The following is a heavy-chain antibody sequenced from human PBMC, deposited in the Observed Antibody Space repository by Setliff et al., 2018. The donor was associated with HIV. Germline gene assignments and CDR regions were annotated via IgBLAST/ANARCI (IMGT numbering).Heavy chain of an antibody. Sequence: SETLSLTCTVSGGSIRSHYWSWIRQPPGKRLEWIGYIYYSGSTNYNPSLKSRVTISVDTAKNQFSLKRSSVTAADTAVYYCARLRGSYDFSNWFDPWGQGTQVTVSS. D-gene: IGHD3-3*01. CDR3: ARLRGSYDFSNWFDP. J-gene: IGHJ5*02. CDR2: IYYSGST. CDR1: GGSIRSHY. V-gene: IGHV4-59*11.